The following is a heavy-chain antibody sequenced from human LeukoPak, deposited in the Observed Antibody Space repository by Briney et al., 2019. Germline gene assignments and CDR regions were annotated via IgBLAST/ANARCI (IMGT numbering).Heavy chain of an antibody. V-gene: IGHV3-33*01. CDR3: ARDRGIYSSGEGYYFVY. D-gene: IGHD6-25*01. CDR2: IWDDGSNK. J-gene: IGHJ4*02. CDR1: GFTFSSYG. Sequence: GGSLRLSCAASGFTFSSYGMHWVRQAPGKGLEWVAVIWDDGSNKYYADSVKGRFTISRDNSKNTLYLQMNSRRAEDTAVYYCARDRGIYSSGEGYYFVYWGQGTLVTVS.